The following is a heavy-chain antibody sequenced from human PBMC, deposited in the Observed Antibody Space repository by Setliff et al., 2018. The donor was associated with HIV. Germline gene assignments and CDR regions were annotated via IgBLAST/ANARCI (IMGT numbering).Heavy chain of an antibody. Sequence: NPSETLSLTCAVYGGSFSGYSWIWIRQPPGKGLEWIGSIFYSGITYYNPSLKSRVTISVDTSKNQFSLNLTSVTAADTAVYYCARSKTFYDFWGGYYTHGAFKIWGLGTMVTVSS. CDR3: ARSKTFYDFWGGYYTHGAFKI. D-gene: IGHD3-3*01. V-gene: IGHV4-34*12. CDR2: IFYSGIT. CDR1: GGSFSGYS. J-gene: IGHJ3*02.